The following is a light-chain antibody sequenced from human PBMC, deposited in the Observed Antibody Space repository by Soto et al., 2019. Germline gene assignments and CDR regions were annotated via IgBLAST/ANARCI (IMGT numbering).Light chain of an antibody. CDR3: QQRHNRPPLT. J-gene: IGKJ4*01. CDR2: DFS. V-gene: IGKV3-11*01. Sequence: EIVLTQSPATLSLPPGERATLSCRASQSVSGYFAWYQQEPGQAPRLLIYDFSNRAPGIPARFSGSWSGTDFTLTISGLEPEDSAVYYCQQRHNRPPLTFGGGPKVDI. CDR1: QSVSGY.